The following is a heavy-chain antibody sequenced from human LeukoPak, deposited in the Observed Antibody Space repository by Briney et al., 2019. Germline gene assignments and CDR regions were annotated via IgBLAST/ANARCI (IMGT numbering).Heavy chain of an antibody. CDR2: IKHSGST. J-gene: IGHJ6*03. CDR3: ARGGYSYGYGYYYYYYMDV. Sequence: SETLSLTCALYRGSFSVYYWSCIRQPPGKGLEWSGEIKHSGSTNYNPSLKSRVAISLDTSKNQFSLKLSSVTAAETAVYYCARGGYSYGYGYYYYYYMDVWGKGSTVTV. D-gene: IGHD5-18*01. V-gene: IGHV4-34*01. CDR1: RGSFSVYY.